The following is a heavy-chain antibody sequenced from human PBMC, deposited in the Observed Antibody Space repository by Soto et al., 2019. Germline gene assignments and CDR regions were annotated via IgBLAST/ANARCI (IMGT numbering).Heavy chain of an antibody. CDR3: ARATGRGWFDP. J-gene: IGHJ5*02. CDR2: NSAYNGKT. Sequence: QVQLVQSGAEVKKPGASVKVSCRASGYTFTSYGISWVRQAPGQGLEWMGWNSAYNGKTNDAQKLQGRVTMTTDTSTSTAYMELSSLRADDTAVYYCARATGRGWFDPWGQGTLVTVSS. CDR1: GYTFTSYG. V-gene: IGHV1-18*01. D-gene: IGHD4-17*01.